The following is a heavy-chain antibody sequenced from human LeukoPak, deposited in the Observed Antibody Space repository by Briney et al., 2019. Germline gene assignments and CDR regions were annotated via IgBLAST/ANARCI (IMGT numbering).Heavy chain of an antibody. D-gene: IGHD3-16*01. CDR1: GFTFSNTW. J-gene: IGHJ4*02. CDR3: TTDRFD. V-gene: IGHV3-15*01. CDR2: IKNKADGGTT. Sequence: GGSLRPSCAASGFTFSNTWMSRVRQAPGKGLEWVGRIKNKADGGTTDYAAPVKGTFTISRDDSKNTLSLHMNSPKTEDTAVYYCTTDRFDWGQGTLVTVSS.